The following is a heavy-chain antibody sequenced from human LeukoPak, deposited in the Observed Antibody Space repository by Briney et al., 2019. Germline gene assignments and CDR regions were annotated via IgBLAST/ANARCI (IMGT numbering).Heavy chain of an antibody. CDR2: IVPSSGIT. D-gene: IGHD3/OR15-3a*01. CDR1: GYAFSSYS. Sequence: ASVTVSCKASGYAFSSYSIHWVRQAPGQGLEWVGLIVPSSGITNYAQKFQGRVVVASDTSTSTVSLELSSLRPNDTAVYFCTREVWTGHFVSGERNWFDPWGQGILVTVSS. J-gene: IGHJ5*02. CDR3: TREVWTGHFVSGERNWFDP. V-gene: IGHV1-46*01.